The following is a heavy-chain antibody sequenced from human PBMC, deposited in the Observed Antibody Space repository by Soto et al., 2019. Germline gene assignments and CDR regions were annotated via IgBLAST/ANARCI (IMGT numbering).Heavy chain of an antibody. Sequence: EVRLLESGGGLEQPGGSLRLSCITSGFTFDNFAMSWVRQAPGRGLEWVSAISGGGGGKYYAESVKGRFIIARDNSKNTVYLKVNGLGTADTAVYYCAEDVHYDSSVGLAYWGQGALVTVST. J-gene: IGHJ4*02. CDR3: AEDVHYDSSVGLAY. CDR2: ISGGGGGK. CDR1: GFTFDNFA. V-gene: IGHV3-23*01. D-gene: IGHD3-22*01.